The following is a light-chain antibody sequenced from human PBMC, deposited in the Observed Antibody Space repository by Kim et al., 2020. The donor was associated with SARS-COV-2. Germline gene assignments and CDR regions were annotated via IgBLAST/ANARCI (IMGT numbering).Light chain of an antibody. CDR3: QQYYSYSLT. Sequence: DIQMTQSPSTLSASVGDRVTITCRASQSIASWLAWYQHKPGKAPKLLIYKASILESGVPSRFSGSGSGTEFTLTISSLQPDDFASYYCQQYYSYSLTFGQGTKLEI. V-gene: IGKV1-5*03. CDR2: KAS. J-gene: IGKJ2*01. CDR1: QSIASW.